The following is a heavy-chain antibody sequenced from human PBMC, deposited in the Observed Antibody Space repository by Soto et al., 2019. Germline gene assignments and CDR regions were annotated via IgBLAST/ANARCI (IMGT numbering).Heavy chain of an antibody. CDR2: ASYDGSET. V-gene: IGHV3-30*03. CDR1: GFDFRSYG. CDR3: VRDSGWPILNFDS. D-gene: IGHD3-10*01. J-gene: IGHJ4*02. Sequence: EESLRLSCTASGFDFRSYGIHWVRQAPGRGLEWVAAASYDGSETYYADSAKGRFTVSKEISKNTAFLQMNALRHEDTAVYFCVRDSGWPILNFDSWGQGTLVTVSS.